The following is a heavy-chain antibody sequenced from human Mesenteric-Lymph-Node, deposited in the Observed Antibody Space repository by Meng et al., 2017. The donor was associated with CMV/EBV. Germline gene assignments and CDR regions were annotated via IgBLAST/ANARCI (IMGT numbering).Heavy chain of an antibody. D-gene: IGHD6-6*01. J-gene: IGHJ4*02. Sequence: GESLKISCAASGFTFSSYSMNWVRQAPGKGLEWVSSISSSSSYIYYADSVKGRFTISRDNAKNSLYLQMNSLRAEDTAVYYCARVTYSSSASFDYWGQGTLVTVSS. CDR3: ARVTYSSSASFDY. CDR1: GFTFSSYS. CDR2: ISSSSSYI. V-gene: IGHV3-21*01.